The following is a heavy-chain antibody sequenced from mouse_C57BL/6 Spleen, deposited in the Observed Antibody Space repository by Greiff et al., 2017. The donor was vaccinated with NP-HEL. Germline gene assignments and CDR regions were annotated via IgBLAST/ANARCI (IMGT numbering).Heavy chain of an antibody. J-gene: IGHJ4*01. CDR3: ARGGVTTYAMDY. D-gene: IGHD2-2*01. Sequence: EVKLVESGGGLVKPGGSLKLSCAASGFTFSSYAMSWVRQTPEKRLEWVATISDGGSYTYYPDNVKGRFTISRDNAKNNLYLQMSHLKSEDTAMYYCARGGVTTYAMDYWGQGTSVTVSS. CDR1: GFTFSSYA. V-gene: IGHV5-4*03. CDR2: ISDGGSYT.